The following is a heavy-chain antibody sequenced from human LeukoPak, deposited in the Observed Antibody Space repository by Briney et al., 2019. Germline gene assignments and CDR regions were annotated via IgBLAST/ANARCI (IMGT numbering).Heavy chain of an antibody. Sequence: TGGSLRLPCAASGFTFSNYAMSWVRQAPGKGLEWASAIVGSGGSTYYADSVKGRFTISRDNPKNTLYLQMNSLRAEDTAVYYCAKWGDYDILTGYYDSDYWGQGTLVTVSS. CDR2: IVGSGGST. CDR1: GFTFSNYA. V-gene: IGHV3-23*01. J-gene: IGHJ4*02. CDR3: AKWGDYDILTGYYDSDY. D-gene: IGHD3-9*01.